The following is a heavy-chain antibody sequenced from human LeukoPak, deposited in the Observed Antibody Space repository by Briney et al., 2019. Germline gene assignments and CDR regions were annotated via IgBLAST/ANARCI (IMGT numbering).Heavy chain of an antibody. Sequence: TSETLSLTCTVSGGSISSYYWSWIRQPPGKGLEWIGYIYYSGSTNYNPSLKSRVTISVDTSKNQFSLKLSSVTAADTAVYYCAIYCSSTSCYTPYGMDVWGQGTTVTVSS. CDR2: IYYSGST. D-gene: IGHD2-2*02. CDR1: GGSISSYY. V-gene: IGHV4-59*12. J-gene: IGHJ6*02. CDR3: AIYCSSTSCYTPYGMDV.